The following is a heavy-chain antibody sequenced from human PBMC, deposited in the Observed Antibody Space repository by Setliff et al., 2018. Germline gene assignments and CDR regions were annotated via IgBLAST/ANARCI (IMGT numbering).Heavy chain of an antibody. CDR1: GDSMSFSY. CDR3: AKGRGEMDS. V-gene: IGHV4-59*01. Sequence: PSETLSLTCSVSGDSMSFSYWSWIRQPPGKGLEWIGYIYYSGSTDSHPSLKSRVSISIDTSKNQFSLNVRSVTAADTAIYYCAKGRGEMDSWGQGILVTVSS. D-gene: IGHD3-10*01. CDR2: IYYSGST. J-gene: IGHJ4*02.